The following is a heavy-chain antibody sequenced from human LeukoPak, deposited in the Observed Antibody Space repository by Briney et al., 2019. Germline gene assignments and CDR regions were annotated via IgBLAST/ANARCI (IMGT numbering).Heavy chain of an antibody. Sequence: SVKVSCKASGGTFSSYAISWVRQAPGQGLEWMGGIIPIFGTANYAQKFQGRVTITADESTSTAYMELSSLRSEDTAVYYCAGNRDGCNFGLDYWGQGTLVTVSS. V-gene: IGHV1-69*13. CDR3: AGNRDGCNFGLDY. CDR2: IIPIFGTA. CDR1: GGTFSSYA. D-gene: IGHD5-24*01. J-gene: IGHJ4*02.